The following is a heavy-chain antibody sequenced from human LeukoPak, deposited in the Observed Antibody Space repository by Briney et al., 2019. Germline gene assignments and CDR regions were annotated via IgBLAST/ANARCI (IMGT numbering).Heavy chain of an antibody. CDR1: GYTLTELS. V-gene: IGHV1-24*01. Sequence: ASVKVSCKVSGYTLTELSMHWVRQAPGKGLEWMGGFDPEGGETIYAQKFQGRVTMTEDTSTDTAYMELSSLRSEDTAVYYCATDATPYYYDSSGSDAFDIWGQGTMVTVS. CDR3: ATDATPYYYDSSGSDAFDI. CDR2: FDPEGGET. J-gene: IGHJ3*02. D-gene: IGHD3-22*01.